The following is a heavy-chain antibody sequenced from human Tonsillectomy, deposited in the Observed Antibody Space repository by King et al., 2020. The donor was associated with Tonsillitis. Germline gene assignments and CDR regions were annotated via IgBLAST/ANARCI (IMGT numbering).Heavy chain of an antibody. CDR3: ARGRGVPSLDVFDI. CDR1: GGSIGSGGYF. V-gene: IGHV4-31*03. J-gene: IGHJ3*02. Sequence: QLQESGPGLVKPSQTLSLTCTVSGGSIGSGGYFWSWIRHHPGKGLAWIGYIYYSGSTYYNPSLKSRVTISVDTSKNQFSLKLSSVTAADTAVYYCARGRGVPSLDVFDIWGQGKMVTVSS. D-gene: IGHD3-10*01. CDR2: IYYSGST.